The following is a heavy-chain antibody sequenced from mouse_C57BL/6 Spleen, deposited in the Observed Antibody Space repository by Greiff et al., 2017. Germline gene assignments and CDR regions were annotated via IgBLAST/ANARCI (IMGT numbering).Heavy chain of an antibody. Sequence: DVHLVESGPGLVKPSQSLSLTCSVTGYSITSGYYWNWIRQFPGNKLEWMGYISYDGSNNYNPSLKNRISITRDTSKNQFFLKLNSVTTEDTATYYCARSFYGNLYYYAMDYWGQGTSVTVSS. D-gene: IGHD2-10*01. V-gene: IGHV3-6*01. CDR1: GYSITSGYY. CDR3: ARSFYGNLYYYAMDY. J-gene: IGHJ4*01. CDR2: ISYDGSN.